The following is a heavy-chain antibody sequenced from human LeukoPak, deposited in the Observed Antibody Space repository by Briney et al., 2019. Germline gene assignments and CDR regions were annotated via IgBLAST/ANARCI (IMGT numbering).Heavy chain of an antibody. CDR1: GFTFSSYA. CDR2: ISGSGGST. CDR3: AKGSEWFGWYYFDY. V-gene: IGHV3-23*01. D-gene: IGHD3-10*01. Sequence: LPGGSLRLSCAASGFTFSSYAMSWVRQAPGKGLEWVSAISGSGGSTYYADSVKGRFTISRDNSKNTLYLQMNSLRAEDTAVYYCAKGSEWFGWYYFDYWGQGTLVTVSS. J-gene: IGHJ4*02.